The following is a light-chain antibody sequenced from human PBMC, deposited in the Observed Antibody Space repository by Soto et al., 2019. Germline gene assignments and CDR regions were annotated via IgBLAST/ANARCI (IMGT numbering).Light chain of an antibody. CDR3: SSYTSSSTLMV. CDR1: SSDVGGYNY. CDR2: DVS. Sequence: QSALTQPASVSGSPGQSITISCTGTSSDVGGYNYVSWYQQHPGKAPKLMIYDVSNRPSGVSNRFSGSKSGNTASLTISGLQAEDEADYYCSSYTSSSTLMVFGGRTTVTVL. J-gene: IGLJ2*01. V-gene: IGLV2-14*01.